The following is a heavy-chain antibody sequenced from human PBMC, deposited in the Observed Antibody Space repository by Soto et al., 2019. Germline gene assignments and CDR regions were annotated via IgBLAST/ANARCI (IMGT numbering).Heavy chain of an antibody. Sequence: QVQLVESGGGVVQPGRSLRLSCAASGFTFSSYAMHWVRQAPGKGLEWVAVISYDGSNKYYADSVKGRFTISRDNSKNTLYLQMNSLRAEDTAVYYCARGGCSGGSCYQSYWGQGTLVTVSS. V-gene: IGHV3-30-3*01. J-gene: IGHJ4*02. CDR2: ISYDGSNK. CDR1: GFTFSSYA. CDR3: ARGGCSGGSCYQSY. D-gene: IGHD2-15*01.